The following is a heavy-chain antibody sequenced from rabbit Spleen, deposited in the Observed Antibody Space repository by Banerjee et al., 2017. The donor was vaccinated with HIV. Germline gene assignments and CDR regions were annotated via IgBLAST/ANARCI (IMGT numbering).Heavy chain of an antibody. CDR3: ARDSGSGHYIDVLFSL. J-gene: IGHJ4*01. D-gene: IGHD1-1*01. CDR2: IDPVFGIT. CDR1: GFTLSSYY. Sequence: HLKESGGGLVQPGGSLKLSCKASGFTLSSYYMNWVRQAPGKGLEWIGYIDPVFGITYYASRVNGRFSISRENAQNTVFLQMTSLTAADTATYFCARDSGSGHYIDVLFSLWGPGTLVTVS. V-gene: IGHV1S7*01.